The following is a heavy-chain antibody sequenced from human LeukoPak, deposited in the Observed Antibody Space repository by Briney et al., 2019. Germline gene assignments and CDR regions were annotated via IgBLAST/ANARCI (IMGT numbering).Heavy chain of an antibody. D-gene: IGHD3-22*01. V-gene: IGHV3-48*01. CDR3: ARDPFPDSSGYYPSPGY. CDR2: FNNVDKTI. CDR1: GFTFSSYS. J-gene: IGHJ4*02. Sequence: GGSLRLSCAASGFTFSSYSMNWVRQAPGKGPEWVSYFNNVDKTIQYADSVKGRFTISSDNAKNSLYLQMNSLRAEDTAVYFCARDPFPDSSGYYPSPGYWGQGTLVTVSS.